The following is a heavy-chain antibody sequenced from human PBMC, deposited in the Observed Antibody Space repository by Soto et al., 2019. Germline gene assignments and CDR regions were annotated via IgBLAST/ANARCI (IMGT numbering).Heavy chain of an antibody. V-gene: IGHV3-23*01. Sequence: GGSLRLSCVASGFSFKNYAMSWVRQAPGKGLEWVSGISGSGGSTDYAENGKGRFTISRDNSKTTLYLQMFSLRVEDTAIYYCVKEEWGGRNFYGFDVWGQGTTVTVSS. CDR2: ISGSGGST. CDR1: GFSFKNYA. D-gene: IGHD3-3*01. J-gene: IGHJ6*02. CDR3: VKEEWGGRNFYGFDV.